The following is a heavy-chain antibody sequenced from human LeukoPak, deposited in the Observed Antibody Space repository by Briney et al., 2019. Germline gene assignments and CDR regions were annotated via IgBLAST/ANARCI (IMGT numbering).Heavy chain of an antibody. D-gene: IGHD3-10*01. Sequence: GGTLRLSCAASGFTFRSYGMSWVRQAPGKGLEWVSSISGSGGSTYFADSVKGRFTISRDNSKNTLYLQTNSLRAEDTAVYYCARVVPPTDYGSGSYFWDPYYFDYWGQGTLVTVSS. CDR1: GFTFRSYG. J-gene: IGHJ4*02. V-gene: IGHV3-23*01. CDR2: ISGSGGST. CDR3: ARVVPPTDYGSGSYFWDPYYFDY.